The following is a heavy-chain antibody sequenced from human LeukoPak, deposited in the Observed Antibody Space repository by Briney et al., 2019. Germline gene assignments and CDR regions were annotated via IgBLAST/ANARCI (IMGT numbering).Heavy chain of an antibody. V-gene: IGHV1-69*13. CDR1: GYTFIAYH. CDR3: ASTDYGMDV. Sequence: GASVKVSCKASGYTFIAYHMHWVRQAPGQGLEWMGGIIPIFGTANYAQKFQGRVTITADESTSTAYMELSSLRSEDTAVYYCASTDYGMDVWGQGTTVTVSS. CDR2: IIPIFGTA. J-gene: IGHJ6*02.